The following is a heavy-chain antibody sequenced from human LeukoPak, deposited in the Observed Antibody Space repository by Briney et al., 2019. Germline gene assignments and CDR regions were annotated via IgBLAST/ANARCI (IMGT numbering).Heavy chain of an antibody. Sequence: AGGSLRLSCAASGFTFSSYGMHWVRQAPGKGLEWVAFIRYDGSNKYYADSVKGRFTISRDNSKNTLYLQMNSLRAEDTAVYYCAKDRLFSYYYDSSGYYPDYWGQGTLVTVSS. J-gene: IGHJ4*02. CDR1: GFTFSSYG. D-gene: IGHD3-22*01. CDR3: AKDRLFSYYYDSSGYYPDY. V-gene: IGHV3-30*02. CDR2: IRYDGSNK.